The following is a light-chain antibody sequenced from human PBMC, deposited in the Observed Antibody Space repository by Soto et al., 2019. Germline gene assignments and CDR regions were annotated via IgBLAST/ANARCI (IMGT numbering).Light chain of an antibody. CDR2: DVR. CDR3: SSYTGSSTVV. Sequence: QSALTQPASVSGSPGQSITISCTGSSSDVGTYNQVSWYQQHAGKVPKLMIYDVRNRPSGISDRFSGSKSGNTASLTISGLQAEDEADYYCSSYTGSSTVVFGGGTKLTVL. CDR1: SSDVGTYNQ. J-gene: IGLJ2*01. V-gene: IGLV2-14*01.